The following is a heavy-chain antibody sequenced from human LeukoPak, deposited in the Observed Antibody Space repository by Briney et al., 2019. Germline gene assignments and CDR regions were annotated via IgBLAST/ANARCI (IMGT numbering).Heavy chain of an antibody. V-gene: IGHV4-61*02. Sequence: SQTLSLTCTVSGGSISSGSYYWSWIRQPAGKGLEWIGRIYTSGSTNYNPSLKSRVTISVDTSKNQFSLKLSSVTAADTAVYYCARLTGYSSESWFDPWGQGTLVTVSS. CDR2: IYTSGST. CDR3: ARLTGYSSESWFDP. J-gene: IGHJ5*02. CDR1: GGSISSGSYY. D-gene: IGHD3-9*01.